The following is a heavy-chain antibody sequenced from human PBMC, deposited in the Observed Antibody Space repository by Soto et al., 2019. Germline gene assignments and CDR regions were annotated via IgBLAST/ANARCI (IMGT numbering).Heavy chain of an antibody. D-gene: IGHD4-17*01. J-gene: IGHJ6*02. CDR2: INHSGST. Sequence: SETLSLTCAVYGGSFSGYYWSWIRQPPGKGLEWIGEINHSGSTNYNPSLKSRVTISVDTSKNQFSLKLSSVTAADTAVYYCVRGHAILRLYGMDGWGQGTTVTVSS. V-gene: IGHV4-34*01. CDR1: GGSFSGYY. CDR3: VRGHAILRLYGMDG.